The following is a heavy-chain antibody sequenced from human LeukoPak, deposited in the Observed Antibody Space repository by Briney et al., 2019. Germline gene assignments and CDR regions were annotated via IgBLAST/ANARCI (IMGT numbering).Heavy chain of an antibody. D-gene: IGHD3-10*01. CDR1: GGSISSYY. J-gene: IGHJ4*02. V-gene: IGHV4-4*07. CDR2: IYNSGST. Sequence: SETLSLTCTVSGGSISSYYWSWIRQPAGKGLEWMGRIYNSGSTNYNPSLKSRVTISTDMSKNQFSLKLSSVTAADTAVYYCARQTFGVLYFDSWGQGTLVIVSS. CDR3: ARQTFGVLYFDS.